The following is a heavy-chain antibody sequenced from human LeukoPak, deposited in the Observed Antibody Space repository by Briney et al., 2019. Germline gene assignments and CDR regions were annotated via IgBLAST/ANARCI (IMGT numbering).Heavy chain of an antibody. CDR1: GFTFSSYS. D-gene: IGHD3-3*01. V-gene: IGHV3-48*01. Sequence: GGSLRLSCAASGFTFSSYSMNWVRQAPGKGLEWVSYISSSSSTIYYADSVKGRFTISRDNAKNSLYLQMNSLRAEDTAVYYCAKGEDDFWSGYYMDVWGKGTTVTVSS. CDR3: AKGEDDFWSGYYMDV. J-gene: IGHJ6*03. CDR2: ISSSSSTI.